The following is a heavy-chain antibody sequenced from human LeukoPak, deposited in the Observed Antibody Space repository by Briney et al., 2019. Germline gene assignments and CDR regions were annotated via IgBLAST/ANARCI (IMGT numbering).Heavy chain of an antibody. Sequence: GGSLRLSCAASGFTFDDYAMHWVRQAPGKGLEGVSGISWNSGSIGYADSVKGRFTISRDNAKNSLYLQMNSLRAEDTALYYCAKDYRAVYYYYGMDVWGQGTTVTVSS. V-gene: IGHV3-9*01. D-gene: IGHD1-26*01. J-gene: IGHJ6*02. CDR3: AKDYRAVYYYYGMDV. CDR2: ISWNSGSI. CDR1: GFTFDDYA.